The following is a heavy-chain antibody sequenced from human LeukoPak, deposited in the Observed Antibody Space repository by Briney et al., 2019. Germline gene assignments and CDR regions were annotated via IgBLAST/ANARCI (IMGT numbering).Heavy chain of an antibody. D-gene: IGHD6-13*01. CDR2: IFHSGST. V-gene: IGHV4-4*02. CDR3: ARQGYSSSWHPGVVDY. CDR1: GGSISSSNW. Sequence: SETLSLTCAVSGGSISSSNWWSWVRQPPGKGLEWIGEIFHSGSTNYNPSFKSRVTISVDKSKNQFSLKLSSVTAADTAVYYCARQGYSSSWHPGVVDYWGQGTLVTVSS. J-gene: IGHJ4*02.